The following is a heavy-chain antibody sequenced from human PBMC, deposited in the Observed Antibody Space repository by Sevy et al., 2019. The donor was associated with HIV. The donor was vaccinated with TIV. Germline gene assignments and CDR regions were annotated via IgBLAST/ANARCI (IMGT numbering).Heavy chain of an antibody. CDR2: IWSDGAYQ. Sequence: GGSLRLSCAATGFTFSNYAMHWVRQAPGKGMEWVAIIWSDGAYQYHGDSVKGRFTISRDNSKNTLYLQMNNVGVEETAVYYCARGGYYYDNAAYYALDSWGQGTLVTVSS. CDR3: ARGGYYYDNAAYYALDS. J-gene: IGHJ4*02. CDR1: GFTFSNYA. D-gene: IGHD3-22*01. V-gene: IGHV3-33*01.